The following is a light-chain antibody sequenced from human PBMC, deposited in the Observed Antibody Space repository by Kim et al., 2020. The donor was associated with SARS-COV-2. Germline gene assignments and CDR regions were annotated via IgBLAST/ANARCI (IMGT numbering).Light chain of an antibody. CDR2: KDS. V-gene: IGLV3-25*03. J-gene: IGLJ3*02. CDR1: ALPKQY. Sequence: SYELTQPPSVSVSPGQTARITCSGDALPKQYAYWYQQKPGQAPVLVIYKDSERPSGIPERFSGSSSGTTVTLTISGVQAEDEADYYCQSADSSGNWVFGGGTQLTV. CDR3: QSADSSGNWV.